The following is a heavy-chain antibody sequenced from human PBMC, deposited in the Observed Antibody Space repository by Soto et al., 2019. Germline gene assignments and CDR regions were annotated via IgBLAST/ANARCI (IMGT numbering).Heavy chain of an antibody. J-gene: IGHJ4*02. CDR3: ARVSIGHYGVFDY. V-gene: IGHV3-74*01. Sequence: EVQLVESGGDLVQPGGSLRLSCAASGFTFSSYWMHWVRQAPGEGLVWVSRISSDGRSTDHADSVKGRFTISRDNAKNTLYLQMSSLRAEDTAVYFSARVSIGHYGVFDYWGQGTLDTVSS. D-gene: IGHD4-17*01. CDR1: GFTFSSYW. CDR2: ISSDGRST.